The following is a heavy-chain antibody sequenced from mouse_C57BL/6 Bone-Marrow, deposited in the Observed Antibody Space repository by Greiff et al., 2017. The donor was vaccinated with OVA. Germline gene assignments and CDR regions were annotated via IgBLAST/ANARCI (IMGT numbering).Heavy chain of an antibody. D-gene: IGHD1-1*01. J-gene: IGHJ4*01. CDR3: TTYYYGSSSYAMDY. CDR2: IDPENGDT. V-gene: IGHV14-4*01. CDR1: GFNIKDDY. Sequence: VQLQQSGAELVRPGASVKLSCTASGFNIKDDYMHWVKQRPEQGLEWIGWIDPENGDTEYASKFQGKATITADTSSNTAYLQLSSLTSEDTAFYYCTTYYYGSSSYAMDYWGQGTSVTVSS.